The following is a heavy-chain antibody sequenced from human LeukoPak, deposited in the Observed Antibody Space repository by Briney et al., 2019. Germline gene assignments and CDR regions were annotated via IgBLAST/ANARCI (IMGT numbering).Heavy chain of an antibody. CDR3: VRQNYDTIGFTAFDY. V-gene: IGHV4-39*01. CDR2: IYYRGST. D-gene: IGHD3-22*01. J-gene: IGHJ4*02. CDR1: GGPITSSGYY. Sequence: PSETLSLTCTVSGGPITSSGYYWGWIRQPPGKGLEWIGSIYYRGSTYYSPSLKSRVTTSVDTSKNQFSLKLSSLTAADTAVYYCVRQNYDTIGFTAFDYWGQGTLVTVSS.